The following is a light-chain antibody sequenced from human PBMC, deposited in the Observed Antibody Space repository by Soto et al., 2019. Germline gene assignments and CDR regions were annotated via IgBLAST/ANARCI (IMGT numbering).Light chain of an antibody. V-gene: IGLV2-23*01. J-gene: IGLJ2*01. CDR3: CSCATSSTVV. CDR2: EGS. Sequence: QSALTQPASVSGSPGQSITISCTGTSSDIGSHNLVSWYRQHPGKAPKLMIYEGSKRPSGVSNHFSGSKSGNTASLTISGLQAEDEADYYCCSCATSSTVVFGGGTKLTVL. CDR1: SSDIGSHNL.